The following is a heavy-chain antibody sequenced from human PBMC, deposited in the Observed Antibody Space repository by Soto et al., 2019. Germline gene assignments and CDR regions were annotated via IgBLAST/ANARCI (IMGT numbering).Heavy chain of an antibody. CDR2: IYHSGSV. D-gene: IGHD5-18*01. V-gene: IGHV4-39*01. Sequence: QLQLQESGPGLVKPSETLSLTCTVSGGSISSTGYYWGWVRQSPGKWLEWIGSIYHSGSVYYNPSLKSPVTISVDTPKNQISLKLSSVTAADTAVYYCARLFGYCYGRIDYWGQGTLVTVSS. CDR3: ARLFGYCYGRIDY. CDR1: GGSISSTGYY. J-gene: IGHJ4*02.